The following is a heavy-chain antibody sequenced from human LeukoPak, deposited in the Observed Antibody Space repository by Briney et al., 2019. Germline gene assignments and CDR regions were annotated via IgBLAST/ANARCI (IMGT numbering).Heavy chain of an antibody. CDR2: ISGSGGST. V-gene: IGHV3-23*01. CDR1: VFTFSSYA. CDR3: AKGSGIAVAGNFDY. Sequence: GRTLRLSCAASVFTFSSYAMSWVRHAPGRGLEWGSAISGSGGSTYYADSVKGRFTSSRDNSKNTLYLQMNSLRAEDTAVYYCAKGSGIAVAGNFDYWGQGTLVTVSS. J-gene: IGHJ4*02. D-gene: IGHD6-19*01.